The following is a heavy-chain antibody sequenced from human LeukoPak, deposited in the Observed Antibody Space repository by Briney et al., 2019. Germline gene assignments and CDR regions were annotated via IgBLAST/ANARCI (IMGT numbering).Heavy chain of an antibody. CDR1: GDSISFYY. D-gene: IGHD6-13*01. V-gene: IGHV4-4*07. CDR2: IFPSETT. CDR3: ARGSSWYGDWFDP. J-gene: IGHJ5*02. Sequence: SETLSLTCSVSGDSISFYYWSWIRQPVGKGLEWIGRIFPSETTNYNPSLKSRVTMSVDTSKNQFSLKLSSVTAADTAVYYCARGSSWYGDWFDPWGQGTLVTVSS.